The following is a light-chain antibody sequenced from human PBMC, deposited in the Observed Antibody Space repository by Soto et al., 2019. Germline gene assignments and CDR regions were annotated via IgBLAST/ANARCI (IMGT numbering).Light chain of an antibody. CDR3: CSYAGTSTHTV. J-gene: IGLJ7*01. V-gene: IGLV2-23*02. CDR2: EVS. Sequence: QSVLTQPASVSGSPGQSITISCPGTSSDVGSYNLVSWYQQHPGKAPKLMISEVSKRPSGISDRFSGSKSGSTASLTISGLQAEDEADYYCCSYAGTSTHTVFGGGTQLTVL. CDR1: SSDVGSYNL.